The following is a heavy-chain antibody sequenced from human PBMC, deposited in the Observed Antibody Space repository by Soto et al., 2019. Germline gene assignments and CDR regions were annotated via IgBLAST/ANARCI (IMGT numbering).Heavy chain of an antibody. CDR2: IYYSGST. V-gene: IGHV4-39*01. CDR1: GGSISSSSYY. D-gene: IGHD3-10*01. CDR3: ARRGSYYYGSGSYYPRRGFDY. J-gene: IGHJ4*02. Sequence: QLQLQESGPGLVKPSETLSLTCTVSGGSISSSSYYWGWIRQPPGKGLEWIGSIYYSGSTYYNPSLKSRVTISVDTSKNQFSLKLSSVTAADTAVYYCARRGSYYYGSGSYYPRRGFDYWGQGTLVTVSS.